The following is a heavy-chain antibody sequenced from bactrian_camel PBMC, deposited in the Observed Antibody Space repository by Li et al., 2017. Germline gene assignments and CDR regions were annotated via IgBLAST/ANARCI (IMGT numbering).Heavy chain of an antibody. CDR2: VYAGGVTT. D-gene: IGHD5*01. J-gene: IGHJ4*01. Sequence: HVQLVESGGDSVQAGGSLRLSCATSKNIVGAHCMGWFRQAPGKEHEGVATVYAGGVTTVYAESVKGRFTISRDSAKNLVSLQMNGVKPEDTGMYYCAIGLFADFGLGRGTQVTVS. CDR1: KNIVGAHC. V-gene: IGHV3S54*01.